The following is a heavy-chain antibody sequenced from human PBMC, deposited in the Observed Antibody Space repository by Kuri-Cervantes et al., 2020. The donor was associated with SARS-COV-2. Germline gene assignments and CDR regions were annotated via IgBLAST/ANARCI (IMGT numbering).Heavy chain of an antibody. V-gene: IGHV1-3*01. J-gene: IGHJ4*02. Sequence: ASVKVSCKASGYTFTSYAMHWVRQAPGQRLEWMGWINAGNGNTKYSQKFQGRVTITRDTSASTAYMELSSLRSDDTAVYYCARGVGSSNSSLYWGQGTLVTVSS. D-gene: IGHD2-15*01. CDR1: GYTFTSYA. CDR3: ARGVGSSNSSLY. CDR2: INAGNGNT.